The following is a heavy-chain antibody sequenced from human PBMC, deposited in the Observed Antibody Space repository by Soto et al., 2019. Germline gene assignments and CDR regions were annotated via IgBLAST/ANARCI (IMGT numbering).Heavy chain of an antibody. J-gene: IGHJ4*02. V-gene: IGHV4-30-4*01. CDR3: ARGWYDSSGYYSRKEYYFDY. CDR2: IYYSGST. CDR1: GGSISSGDYY. Sequence: PSETLSLTCTVSGGSISSGDYYWSWIRQPPGKGLEWIGYIYYSGSTYYNPSLKSRVTISVDTSKNQFSLKLSSVTAADTAVYYCARGWYDSSGYYSRKEYYFDYWGQRTLVTVSS. D-gene: IGHD3-22*01.